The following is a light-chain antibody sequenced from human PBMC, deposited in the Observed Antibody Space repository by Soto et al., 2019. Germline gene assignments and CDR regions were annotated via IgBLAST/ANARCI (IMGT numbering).Light chain of an antibody. V-gene: IGKV1-9*01. CDR1: QGISSY. Sequence: DIQLTQSPSFLSASVGDRVTITCRASQGISSYLAWYQQKPGKAPKLLIYAASTLPSGVPSRFSGSGSGTEFTLAISSLQPEDFATYYCQQLNSYSLFGPGTKVDIK. CDR3: QQLNSYSL. CDR2: AAS. J-gene: IGKJ3*01.